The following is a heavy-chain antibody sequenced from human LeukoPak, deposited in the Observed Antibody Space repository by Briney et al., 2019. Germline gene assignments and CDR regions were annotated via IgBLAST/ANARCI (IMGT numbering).Heavy chain of an antibody. CDR3: ADYCSSTSCPHAFDI. Sequence: GGSLRLSCAASGFTFSSYWMHWVRQAPGKGLVWVSRINTDGSSTSYADSVKGRFTISRDNAKNTLYLQVNSLRAEDTAVYYCADYCSSTSCPHAFDIWGQGTMVTVSS. J-gene: IGHJ3*02. CDR2: INTDGSST. CDR1: GFTFSSYW. V-gene: IGHV3-74*01. D-gene: IGHD2-2*01.